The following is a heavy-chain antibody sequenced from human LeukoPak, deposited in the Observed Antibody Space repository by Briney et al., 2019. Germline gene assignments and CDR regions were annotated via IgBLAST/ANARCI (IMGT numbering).Heavy chain of an antibody. Sequence: GGSLRLSCAASGFTFSSYGMHWVRQAPGKGLEWVAVISNDGSNNYYVDSVKGRFTISRDNSKNTLYLQMNSLRAEDTAVYYCAKDSEYSSGWFSLAWGQGTLSPSPQ. CDR2: ISNDGSNN. CDR3: AKDSEYSSGWFSLA. D-gene: IGHD6-19*01. V-gene: IGHV3-30*18. CDR1: GFTFSSYG. J-gene: IGHJ5*02.